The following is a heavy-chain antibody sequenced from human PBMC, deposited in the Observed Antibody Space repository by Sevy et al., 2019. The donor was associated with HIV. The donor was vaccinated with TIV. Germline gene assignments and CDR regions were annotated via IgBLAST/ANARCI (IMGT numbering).Heavy chain of an antibody. CDR2: IYGDGRGT. J-gene: IGHJ3*02. V-gene: IGHV3-74*01. CDR1: GFTFSVYW. Sequence: GGSLRLSCAASGFTFSVYWMHWVRQAPGKGPVWVARIYGDGRGTNYADSVKGRFTISRDNSKNTLYLQMNGLRAEDTAVYYCARTLAGAVDIWGQGTMVTVSS. CDR3: ARTLAGAVDI.